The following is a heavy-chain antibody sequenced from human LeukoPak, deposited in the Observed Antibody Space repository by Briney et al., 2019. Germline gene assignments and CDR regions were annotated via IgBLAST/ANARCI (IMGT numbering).Heavy chain of an antibody. CDR1: GYTFTSYG. D-gene: IGHD3-10*01. V-gene: IGHV1-18*01. Sequence: ASVKVSCKASGYTFTSYGISWVRHAPGQGLEWMGWISAYNGNTNYAQKLQGRVTMTTDTSTSTAYMELRSLRSDDTAVYYCARDSDTMVRGVIIAGDYWGQGTLVTVSS. J-gene: IGHJ4*02. CDR3: ARDSDTMVRGVIIAGDY. CDR2: ISAYNGNT.